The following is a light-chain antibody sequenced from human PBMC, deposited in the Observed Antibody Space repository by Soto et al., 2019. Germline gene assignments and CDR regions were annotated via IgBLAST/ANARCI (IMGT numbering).Light chain of an antibody. CDR1: ASDIGGYTF. J-gene: IGLJ1*01. CDR3: SAHRGTNHYV. CDR2: DVN. Sequence: QSALTQPPSASGSPGQSVAISCTGTASDIGGYTFVSWYQQHPGKVPKLLIYDVNKRPSGVPDRFSGSKSGITASLTVSGILAEDEGDDYCSAHRGTNHYVFGTGTNLTV. V-gene: IGLV2-8*01.